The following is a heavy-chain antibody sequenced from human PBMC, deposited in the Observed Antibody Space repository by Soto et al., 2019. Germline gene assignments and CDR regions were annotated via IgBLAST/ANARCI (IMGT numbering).Heavy chain of an antibody. J-gene: IGHJ5*02. Sequence: GGSLRLSCAASGFTFSSYAMSWVRQAPGKGLEWVSAISGSGGSTYYADSVKGRFTISRDNSKNTLYLQMNSLRAEDTAVYYCAKDLGYCSGGSCYSDWFDPWGQGTLVTVSS. CDR1: GFTFSSYA. CDR2: ISGSGGST. V-gene: IGHV3-23*01. CDR3: AKDLGYCSGGSCYSDWFDP. D-gene: IGHD2-15*01.